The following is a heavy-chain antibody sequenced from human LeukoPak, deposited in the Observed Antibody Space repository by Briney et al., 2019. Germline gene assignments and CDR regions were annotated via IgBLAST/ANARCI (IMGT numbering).Heavy chain of an antibody. CDR1: GYTFTTYV. V-gene: IGHV1-3*03. CDR2: INAGNGNT. D-gene: IGHD3-3*01. J-gene: IGHJ6*03. Sequence: RVASVKVSCKASGYTFTTYVIHWVRQAPGQRLEWMGWINAGNGNTKYSQEFQDRVTITRDTSASTAYMEVSSLRSEDMAVYYCARARYESRIWPKSRYDYYHYMDVWSKGTTVTVSS. CDR3: ARARYESRIWPKSRYDYYHYMDV.